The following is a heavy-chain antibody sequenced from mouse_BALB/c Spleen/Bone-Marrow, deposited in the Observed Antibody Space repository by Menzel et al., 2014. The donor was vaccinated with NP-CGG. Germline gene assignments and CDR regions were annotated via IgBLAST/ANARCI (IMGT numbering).Heavy chain of an antibody. CDR2: IDPANGNT. V-gene: IGHV14-3*02. J-gene: IGHJ3*01. CDR1: GFNIKDTY. CDR3: AYYRYDEGGFAF. D-gene: IGHD2-14*01. Sequence: EVQLQQSGAELVKPGASVKSSCTASGFNIKDTYMHWVKQRPEQGLEWIVGIDPANGNTKYDPKFQGKATITADTSSNTAYLQLSSLTSEDTAVYYCAYYRYDEGGFAFWGQGTLVTVSA.